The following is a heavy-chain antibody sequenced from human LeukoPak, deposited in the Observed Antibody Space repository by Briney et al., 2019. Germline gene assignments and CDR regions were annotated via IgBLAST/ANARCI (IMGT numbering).Heavy chain of an antibody. CDR3: ARESSVMRSQRENWFGP. D-gene: IGHD2-21*01. Sequence: GGSLRLSCTASGFTFSDYAMHWVRQAPGKGLEWVALIYFDGNKKYYADSVKGRFTISRDNSKNTLYLQMNSLGADDTAVYYCARESSVMRSQRENWFGPWGLGTLVTVSS. CDR2: IYFDGNKK. V-gene: IGHV3-33*01. J-gene: IGHJ5*02. CDR1: GFTFSDYA.